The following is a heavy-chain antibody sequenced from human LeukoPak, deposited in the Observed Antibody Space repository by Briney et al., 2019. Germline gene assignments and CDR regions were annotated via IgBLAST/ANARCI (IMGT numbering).Heavy chain of an antibody. D-gene: IGHD3-9*01. Sequence: SGPTLVSPTQTLTLTCTFSGFSPSTSGMCVSWIRQPPGKALEWLARIDWDDDKYYSTSLKTRLTISKDTSKNQVVLTMTNMDPVDTATYYCARLYYDILTGFVTPDYWGQGTLVTVSS. V-gene: IGHV2-70*11. J-gene: IGHJ4*02. CDR3: ARLYYDILTGFVTPDY. CDR1: GFSPSTSGMC. CDR2: IDWDDDK.